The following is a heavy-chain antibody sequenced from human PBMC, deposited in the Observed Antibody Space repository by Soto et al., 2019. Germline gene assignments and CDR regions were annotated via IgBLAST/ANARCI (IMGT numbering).Heavy chain of an antibody. D-gene: IGHD3-10*01. Sequence: SETLSLTCAVYGGSFSGYYWSWIRQPPGKGLKWIGEINHSGSTNYNPSLKSRVTISVDTSKNQFSLKLSFVTAADTAVYYCASLPLRGVIITYNNWFDPWGQGTLVTVSS. CDR2: INHSGST. CDR3: ASLPLRGVIITYNNWFDP. V-gene: IGHV4-34*01. CDR1: GGSFSGYY. J-gene: IGHJ5*02.